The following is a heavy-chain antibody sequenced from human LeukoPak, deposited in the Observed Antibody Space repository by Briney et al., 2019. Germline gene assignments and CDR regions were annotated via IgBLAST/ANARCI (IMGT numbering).Heavy chain of an antibody. V-gene: IGHV3-48*02. D-gene: IGHD3-10*01. Sequence: GGSLRLSCAASGFTFISYSMNWVRQAPGKGLEWVSYINSGSSTIYYADSVKGRFTISRDNAKTSLYLQMNSLRDEDTAVYYCARVIAVVRGGGLSYYYAMDVWGQGTTVTVSS. CDR2: INSGSSTI. CDR1: GFTFISYS. J-gene: IGHJ6*02. CDR3: ARVIAVVRGGGLSYYYAMDV.